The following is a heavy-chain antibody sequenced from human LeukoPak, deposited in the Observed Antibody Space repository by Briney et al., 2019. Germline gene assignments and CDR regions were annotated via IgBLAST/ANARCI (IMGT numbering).Heavy chain of an antibody. V-gene: IGHV3-30*18. Sequence: PGGYLRLSCAASGFTFSSYGMHWVRQAPGKGLEWVAVISYDGSNKYYADSVKGRFTISRDNSKNTLYLQMNSLRAEDTAVYYCAKSSWFGEFFDYWGQGTLVTVSS. D-gene: IGHD3-10*01. CDR1: GFTFSSYG. CDR3: AKSSWFGEFFDY. CDR2: ISYDGSNK. J-gene: IGHJ4*02.